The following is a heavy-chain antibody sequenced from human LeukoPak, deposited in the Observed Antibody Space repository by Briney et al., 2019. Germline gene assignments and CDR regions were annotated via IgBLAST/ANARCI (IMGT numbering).Heavy chain of an antibody. Sequence: EASVKVSCKASGYTFTNYGISWVRQAPGQGLEWMAWISAYNGNTNFAQKLQGRVTMTTDTSTSTAYMELRSLRSDDTAVYYCARDQNMLILSTLYYYAMDVWGQGTTVTVSS. J-gene: IGHJ6*02. CDR1: GYTFTNYG. D-gene: IGHD3-22*01. CDR3: ARDQNMLILSTLYYYAMDV. CDR2: ISAYNGNT. V-gene: IGHV1-18*01.